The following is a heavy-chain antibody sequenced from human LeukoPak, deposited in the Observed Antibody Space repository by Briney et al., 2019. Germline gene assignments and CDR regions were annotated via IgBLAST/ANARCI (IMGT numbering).Heavy chain of an antibody. J-gene: IGHJ3*02. V-gene: IGHV1-69*05. CDR1: GGTFSSYA. CDR2: IIPIFGTA. Sequence: SVKVSCKASGGTFSSYAISWVRQAPGQGLEWMGRIIPIFGTANYAQKFQGRVPITTDESTSTAYMELSSLRSEDTAVYYCATRTSESIVGATFAFDICGEGTMVTVSS. CDR3: ATRTSESIVGATFAFDI. D-gene: IGHD1-26*01.